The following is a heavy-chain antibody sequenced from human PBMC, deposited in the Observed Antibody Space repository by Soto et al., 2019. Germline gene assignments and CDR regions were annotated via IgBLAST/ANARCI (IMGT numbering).Heavy chain of an antibody. CDR1: GGSISSGGYY. J-gene: IGHJ6*02. CDR2: IYYSGST. CDR3: ARTIVVVPTYGMDV. D-gene: IGHD2-2*01. Sequence: LSLTCTVSGGSISSGGYYWSWIRQHPGKGLEWIGYIYYSGSTYYNPSLKSRVTISVDTSKNQFSLRLSSVTAADTAVYYCARTIVVVPTYGMDVCGQRTTVTVSS. V-gene: IGHV4-31*03.